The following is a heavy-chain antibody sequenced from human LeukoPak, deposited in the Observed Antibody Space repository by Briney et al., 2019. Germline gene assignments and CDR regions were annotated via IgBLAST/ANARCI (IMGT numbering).Heavy chain of an antibody. V-gene: IGHV6-1*01. CDR1: GDSVSSNSAA. CDR2: TYYRSKWYN. J-gene: IGHJ4*02. CDR3: ARHHLWFGELLFSTFDY. D-gene: IGHD3-10*01. Sequence: SQTLSLTCAISGDSVSSNSAAWNWIRQSPSRGLEWLGRTYYRSKWYNDYAVSVKSRITINPDTSKNQFSLQLNSVTPEDTAVYYCARHHLWFGELLFSTFDYWGQGTLVTVSS.